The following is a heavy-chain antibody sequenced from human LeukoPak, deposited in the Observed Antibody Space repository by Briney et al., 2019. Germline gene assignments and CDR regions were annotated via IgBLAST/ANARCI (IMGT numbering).Heavy chain of an antibody. CDR1: GFAFSGST. V-gene: IGHV3-73*01. CDR3: SSGTDYYDYGMDV. CDR2: IRSKPSSYAT. J-gene: IGHJ6*02. Sequence: GGSLKFSCAASGFAFSGSTVHWFRRASGKGLKWVGRIRSKPSSYATVYAESVKGRFTISRDDSKNTAYLQMNSLKTEDTAVYYCSSGTDYYDYGMDVWGQGTTITVSS. D-gene: IGHD1-26*01.